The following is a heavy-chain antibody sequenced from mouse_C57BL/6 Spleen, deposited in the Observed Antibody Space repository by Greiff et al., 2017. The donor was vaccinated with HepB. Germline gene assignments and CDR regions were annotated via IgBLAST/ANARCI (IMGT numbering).Heavy chain of an antibody. J-gene: IGHJ2*01. Sequence: QVQLKQPGAELVMPGASVKLSCKASGYTFTSYWMHWVKQRPGQGLEWNGEIDPSDSYTNYNQKFKGKSTLTVDKSSSTAYMQLSSLTSEDSAVYYCARLEDRYFDYWGQGTTLTVSS. CDR3: ARLEDRYFDY. V-gene: IGHV1-69*01. CDR1: GYTFTSYW. CDR2: IDPSDSYT.